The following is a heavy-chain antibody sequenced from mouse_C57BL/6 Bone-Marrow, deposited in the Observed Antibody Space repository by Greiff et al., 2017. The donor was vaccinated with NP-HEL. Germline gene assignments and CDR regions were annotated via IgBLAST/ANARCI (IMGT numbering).Heavy chain of an antibody. D-gene: IGHD2-2*01. Sequence: VKLVESGAELVRPGASVTLSCKASGYTFTDYEMHWVKQTPVHGLEWIGAIDPETGGTAYNQKFKGKAILTADKSSSTAYMELRSLTSEDSAVYYCTKGYRFAYWGQGTLVTVSA. J-gene: IGHJ3*01. CDR3: TKGYRFAY. V-gene: IGHV1-15*01. CDR1: GYTFTDYE. CDR2: IDPETGGT.